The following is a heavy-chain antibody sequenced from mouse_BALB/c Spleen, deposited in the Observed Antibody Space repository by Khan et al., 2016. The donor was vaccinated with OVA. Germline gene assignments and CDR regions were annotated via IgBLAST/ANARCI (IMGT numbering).Heavy chain of an antibody. CDR1: GYSITSGYY. CDR3: SRDSDGYYFSPY. J-gene: IGHJ2*01. V-gene: IGHV3-6*02. CDR2: ISYDGNN. Sequence: EVQLQESGPGLVKPSQSLSLTCSVTGYSITSGYYWNWIRQFPGNKLEWMGYISYDGNNNYNPSLKNRISITRDTSKNQFFLRLNSVTTEDTATYYCSRDSDGYYFSPYWGQGTTLTVSS. D-gene: IGHD2-3*01.